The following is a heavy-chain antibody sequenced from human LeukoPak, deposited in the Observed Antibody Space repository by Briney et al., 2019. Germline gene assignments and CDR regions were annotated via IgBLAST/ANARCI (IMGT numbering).Heavy chain of an antibody. D-gene: IGHD3-22*01. CDR2: IYPNNSDS. CDR3: ALSNEAFDSAGYFDY. V-gene: IGHV5-51*01. J-gene: IGHJ4*02. Sequence: GASLKISCKGSGHTFTNYWVGWVRQMPGKGLEWMGTIYPNNSDSRYNPSFRGQVTISVDRSITTAYLLWKSLKASDTAIYYCALSNEAFDSAGYFDYWGQGTLVTVSS. CDR1: GHTFTNYW.